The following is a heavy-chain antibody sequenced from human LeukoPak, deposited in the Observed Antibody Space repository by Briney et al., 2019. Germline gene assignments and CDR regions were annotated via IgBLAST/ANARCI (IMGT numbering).Heavy chain of an antibody. D-gene: IGHD6-19*01. CDR1: GFTFSTYN. CDR3: ARRHSSGWYHFDY. V-gene: IGHV4-39*01. CDR2: IYYSGST. Sequence: PGGSLRLSCVGSGFTFSTYNMHWIRQPPGKGLEWIGSIYYSGSTYYNPSLKSRVTISVDTSKNQFSLKLSSVTAADTAVYYCARRHSSGWYHFDYWGQGTLVIVSS. J-gene: IGHJ4*02.